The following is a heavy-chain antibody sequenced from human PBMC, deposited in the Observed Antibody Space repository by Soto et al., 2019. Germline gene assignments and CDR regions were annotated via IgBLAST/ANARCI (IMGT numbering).Heavy chain of an antibody. D-gene: IGHD2-8*01. J-gene: IGHJ4*02. V-gene: IGHV1-18*01. CDR1: GYTFTSYG. Sequence: ASVKVSCKASGYTFTSYGISWVRQAPGQGLEWMGWISAYNGNTNYAQKLQGRVTMTTDTSTSTAYMELRSLRSDDTAVYYCAGDVRYCTNGVCFRWYICWGQRTLVTGSS. CDR3: AGDVRYCTNGVCFRWYIC. CDR2: ISAYNGNT.